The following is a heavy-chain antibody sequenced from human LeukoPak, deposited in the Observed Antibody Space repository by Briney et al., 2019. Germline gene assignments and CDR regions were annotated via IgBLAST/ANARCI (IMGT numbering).Heavy chain of an antibody. CDR2: MNPNSGNT. CDR1: GYTFTSYD. J-gene: IGHJ6*03. CDR3: ARERTPYYYMDV. V-gene: IGHV1-8*01. Sequence: ASVKVSCKASGYTFTSYDINWVRQATGQGLEWMGWMNPNSGNTGYAQKFQGRVTMTRNTSISTAYMEPSSLRSEDTAVYYCARERTPYYYMDVWGKGTTVTVSS. D-gene: IGHD2-2*01.